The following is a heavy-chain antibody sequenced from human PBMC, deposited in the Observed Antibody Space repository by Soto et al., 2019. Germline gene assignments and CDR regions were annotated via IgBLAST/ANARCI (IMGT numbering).Heavy chain of an antibody. J-gene: IGHJ5*02. V-gene: IGHV3-21*01. CDR1: GFTFSSCS. Sequence: EVQLVESGGGLVKPGGSLRLSCAASGFTFSSCSMNWVRQAPGKGLEWVSSISSSSSYIYYADSVKGRFTISRDNAKNSLYLQMNSLRAEDTAVYYCARAVAVDWFDPWGQGTLVTVSS. CDR2: ISSSSSYI. CDR3: ARAVAVDWFDP. D-gene: IGHD6-19*01.